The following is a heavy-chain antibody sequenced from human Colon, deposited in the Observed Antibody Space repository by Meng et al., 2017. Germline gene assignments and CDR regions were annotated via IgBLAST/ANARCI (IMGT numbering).Heavy chain of an antibody. CDR1: GFTFSDYY. CDR2: IISSGSTI. D-gene: IGHD1-26*01. CDR3: ASRGSYYWTGDFDY. Sequence: GGSLRLSCAASGFTFSDYYMSWIRQAPGKGLEWVSYIISSGSTIYYADSVKGRFTISRDNAKNSLYLQMNSLRAEDTAVYYCASRGSYYWTGDFDYWGQGTLVTVSS. V-gene: IGHV3-11*04. J-gene: IGHJ4*02.